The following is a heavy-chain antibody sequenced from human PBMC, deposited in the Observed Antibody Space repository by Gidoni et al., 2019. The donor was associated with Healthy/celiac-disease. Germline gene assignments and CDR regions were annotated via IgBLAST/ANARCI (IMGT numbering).Heavy chain of an antibody. J-gene: IGHJ6*02. V-gene: IGHV2-70*01. CDR2: IDWDDDK. CDR3: ARIRKSYYYYGMDV. Sequence: QVTLRESVPALVKPTQTLTLTCTFSGFSLSTSGMCVSWIRQPPGKALEWLALIDWDDDKYYSTSLKTRLTISKDTSKNQVVLTMTNMDPVDTATYYCARIRKSYYYYGMDVWGQGTTVTVSS. CDR1: GFSLSTSGMC.